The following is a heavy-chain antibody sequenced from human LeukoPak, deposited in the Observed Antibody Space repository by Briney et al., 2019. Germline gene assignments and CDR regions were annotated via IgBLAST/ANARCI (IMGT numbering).Heavy chain of an antibody. Sequence: PSETLSLTCAVYGGPFSGYYWSWIRQPPGKGLEWIGEINHSGSTNYNPSLKSRVTISIDTSKNQFSLKLSSVTAADTAVYYCARGRWLTYWGQGTLVTVSS. V-gene: IGHV4-34*01. J-gene: IGHJ4*02. CDR3: ARGRWLTY. CDR1: GGPFSGYY. CDR2: INHSGST. D-gene: IGHD6-19*01.